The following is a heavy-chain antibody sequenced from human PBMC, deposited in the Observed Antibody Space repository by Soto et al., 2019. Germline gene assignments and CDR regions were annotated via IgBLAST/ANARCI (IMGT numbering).Heavy chain of an antibody. CDR2: IIPIFGTA. CDR3: AQSYYYDSKRMGY. V-gene: IGHV1-69*13. J-gene: IGHJ4*02. CDR1: GGTFSSYA. Sequence: SVKVSCKASGGTFSSYAISWVRQAPGQGLEWMGGIIPIFGTANYAQKFQGRVTITADESTSTAYMELSSLRSEDTAVYYCAQSYYYDSKRMGYWGQGTLVTVSS. D-gene: IGHD3-22*01.